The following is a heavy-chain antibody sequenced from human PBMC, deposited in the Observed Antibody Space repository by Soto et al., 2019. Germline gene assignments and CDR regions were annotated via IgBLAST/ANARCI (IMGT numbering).Heavy chain of an antibody. V-gene: IGHV4-38-2*01. CDR2: LSHSGRT. CDR3: GHLKTDTEVTPAPPLFDS. CDR1: GFSISSDSY. D-gene: IGHD2-2*01. Sequence: SETLSLTCAVSGFSISSDSYWGWMRQSPGKGLEWIGTLSHSGRTFYNPALKSRVTISADPTKNRFSLSLTSVTAADTAVYYCGHLKTDTEVTPAPPLFDSWGQGTLVTVSS. J-gene: IGHJ4*02.